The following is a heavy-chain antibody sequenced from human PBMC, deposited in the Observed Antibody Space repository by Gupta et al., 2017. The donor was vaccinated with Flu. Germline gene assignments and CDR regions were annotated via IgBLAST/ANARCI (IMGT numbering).Heavy chain of an antibody. CDR1: GFSFSGTA. J-gene: IGHJ4*02. CDR3: AKGGLHNWNYDGDY. Sequence: GRLVEPGGAVVQLGRPRRLSCAASGFSFSGTALIWARQAPGKGLEWVAVISYDGSNQWFVDSVRGRFTISRDNSKNTLYLQMNNLRPEDTAVYYCAKGGLHNWNYDGDYWGQGTLVTVSS. CDR2: ISYDGSNQ. D-gene: IGHD1-7*01. V-gene: IGHV3-30*18.